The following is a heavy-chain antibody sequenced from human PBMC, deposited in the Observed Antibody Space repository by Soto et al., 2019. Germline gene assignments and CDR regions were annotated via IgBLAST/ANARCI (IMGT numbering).Heavy chain of an antibody. Sequence: QVQLVQSGAEVKKPGASVKVTCKVSGHTLSELSMHWVRQAPGKGLEWMGGFDPEDGETISAQEFQGRVSMTEDTSTDATYMELSSLRSEETAVYYCAAGGTRWLHSPFDPWGQGTLVTISS. CDR2: FDPEDGET. CDR3: AAGGTRWLHSPFDP. J-gene: IGHJ5*02. CDR1: GHTLSELS. D-gene: IGHD1-1*01. V-gene: IGHV1-24*01.